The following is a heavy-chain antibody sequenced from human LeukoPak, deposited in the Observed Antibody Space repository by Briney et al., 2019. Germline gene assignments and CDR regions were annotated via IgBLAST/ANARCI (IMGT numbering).Heavy chain of an antibody. CDR1: GYTFTSYD. CDR3: ARTDGDLDY. J-gene: IGHJ4*02. V-gene: IGHV1-8*01. CDR2: MNPKSGFT. Sequence: ASVKVSCKASGYTFTSYDINWVRQATEQGLEWVGWMNPKSGFTGNAQKFQGRVTMTRDTAISTAYMELSSLRSEDTAVYYCARTDGDLDYWGQGTLITVSS. D-gene: IGHD4-17*01.